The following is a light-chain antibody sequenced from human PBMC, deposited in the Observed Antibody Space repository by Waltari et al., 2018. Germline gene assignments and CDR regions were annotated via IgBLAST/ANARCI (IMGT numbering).Light chain of an antibody. CDR2: GAS. Sequence: EIVMTQSPATLSVSPGERATLSCRASQSVSTNLAWYQQKPGQAPRLLIFGASTRATGIPARFSGSGSGTDFTLAISGLQSEDFALYYCQHYNEHPLTFGGGTKVEIK. J-gene: IGKJ4*01. CDR3: QHYNEHPLT. V-gene: IGKV3-15*01. CDR1: QSVSTN.